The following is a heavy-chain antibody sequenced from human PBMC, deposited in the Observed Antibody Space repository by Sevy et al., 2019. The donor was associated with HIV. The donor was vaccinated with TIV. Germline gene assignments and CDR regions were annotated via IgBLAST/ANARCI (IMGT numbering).Heavy chain of an antibody. V-gene: IGHV4-59*01. Sequence: SETLSLTCTVSGDFDIYYWSFIRQLPGRGLEWIGSSIYSGSTDYDPSLKSRVTISLDTSKGQFSLKLSSVTAADTAVYYCARVASWYYGSTGNAFDIWGQGTLVTVSS. J-gene: IGHJ3*02. CDR3: ARVASWYYGSTGNAFDI. D-gene: IGHD3-10*01. CDR1: GDFDIYY. CDR2: SIYSGST.